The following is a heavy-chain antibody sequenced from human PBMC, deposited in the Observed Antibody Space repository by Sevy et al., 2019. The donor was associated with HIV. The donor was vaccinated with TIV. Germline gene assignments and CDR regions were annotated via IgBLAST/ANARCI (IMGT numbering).Heavy chain of an antibody. V-gene: IGHV3-21*01. J-gene: IGHJ5*02. D-gene: IGHD3-10*01. Sequence: GGSLRLSCAASGFTFSSYSMNWVRQAPGKGLEWVSSISSSSSYIYYADSVKGRFTISRDNAKNSLYLQMNSLRAEDTAVYYCASGLLDMVQVHPWFDPWGQGTLVTVSS. CDR2: ISSSSSYI. CDR1: GFTFSSYS. CDR3: ASGLLDMVQVHPWFDP.